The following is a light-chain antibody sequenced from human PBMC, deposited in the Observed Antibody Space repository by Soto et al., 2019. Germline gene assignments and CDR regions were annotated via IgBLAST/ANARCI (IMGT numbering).Light chain of an antibody. J-gene: IGLJ3*02. Sequence: QSVLTQPASVSGSPGQSITISCTGTSSDVGSFNLVSWYQHHPGKAPKLMIYEVSERPSGVSSRFSGSKSGDTASLTVSGLQDEDEAEYFCCSYAGTTTPVVFGGGTKVTVL. CDR2: EVS. CDR1: SSDVGSFNL. CDR3: CSYAGTTTPVV. V-gene: IGLV2-23*02.